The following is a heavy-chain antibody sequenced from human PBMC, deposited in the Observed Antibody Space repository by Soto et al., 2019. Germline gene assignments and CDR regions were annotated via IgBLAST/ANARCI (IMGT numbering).Heavy chain of an antibody. CDR2: IYYSGST. J-gene: IGHJ5*02. V-gene: IGHV4-31*03. CDR1: GGSISSGGYY. CDR3: ARVGRHWGWDWFDP. Sequence: QVQLQESGPGLVKPSQTLSLTCTVSGGSISSGGYYWSWIRQHPGKGLEWIGYIYYSGSTYYNPSLKSRFTISVDTSKNQFSLKLSSVTAADTAVYYCARVGRHWGWDWFDPWGQGTLVTVSS. D-gene: IGHD7-27*01.